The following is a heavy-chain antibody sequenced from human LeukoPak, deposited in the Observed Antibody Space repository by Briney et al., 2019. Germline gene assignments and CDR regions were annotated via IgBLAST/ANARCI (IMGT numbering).Heavy chain of an antibody. V-gene: IGHV3-23*01. J-gene: IGHJ4*02. CDR3: SRVPLFQYSSGWYLDS. D-gene: IGHD6-19*01. CDR1: GVTVSSYV. Sequence: GGSLRLSCEDSGVTVSSYVMSWGRQAPGKGLERVSVISGRGRKTDYADSVKGRFTISRDNAKNSLYLKMNSLRAEDTAVYYCSRVPLFQYSSGWYLDSWGQGTLVTVSS. CDR2: ISGRGRKT.